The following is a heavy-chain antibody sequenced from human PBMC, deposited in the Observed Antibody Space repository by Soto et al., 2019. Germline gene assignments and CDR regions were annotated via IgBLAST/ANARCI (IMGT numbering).Heavy chain of an antibody. D-gene: IGHD3-3*02. CDR2: IYYSGST. V-gene: IGHV4-59*01. CDR1: GGSISSYY. CDR3: AILAGTYDSRNWFDP. Sequence: SETLSLTCTVSGGSISSYYWSWIRQPPGKGLEWIGYIYYSGSTNYNPSLKSRVTISVETSKNQFSLKLSSVTAADTAVYYCAILAGTYDSRNWFDPWGQGTLVTVSS. J-gene: IGHJ5*02.